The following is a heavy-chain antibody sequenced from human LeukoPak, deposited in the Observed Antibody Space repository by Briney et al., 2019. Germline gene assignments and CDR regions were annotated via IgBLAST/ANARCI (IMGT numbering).Heavy chain of an antibody. Sequence: SETLSLTCAVYGGSFSGYYWSWIRQPPGKGLEWIGEINHSGSTNYNPSLKSRVTISVDTSKNQFSLKLSSVTAADTAVYYCARLVQDYYGSGSQGSPFDYWGREPWSPSPQ. CDR3: ARLVQDYYGSGSQGSPFDY. V-gene: IGHV4-34*01. D-gene: IGHD3-10*01. CDR1: GGSFSGYY. J-gene: IGHJ4*02. CDR2: INHSGST.